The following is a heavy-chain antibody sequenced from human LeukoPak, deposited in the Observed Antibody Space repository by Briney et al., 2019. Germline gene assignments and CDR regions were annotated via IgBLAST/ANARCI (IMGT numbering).Heavy chain of an antibody. D-gene: IGHD6-13*01. CDR2: IYYSGST. CDR1: GGSISSYY. J-gene: IGHJ4*02. V-gene: IGHV4-59*08. Sequence: PSETLSLTCTVSGGSISSYYWSWIRQPPGKGLEWIGYIYYSGSTNYNPSLKSRVTISVDTSKNQFSLKLSSVTAADTAVYYCASRIAAAGRYYFDYWGQGTLVTVSS. CDR3: ASRIAAAGRYYFDY.